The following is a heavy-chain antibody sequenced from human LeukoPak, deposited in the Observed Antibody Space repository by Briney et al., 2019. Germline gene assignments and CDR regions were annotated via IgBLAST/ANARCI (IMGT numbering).Heavy chain of an antibody. V-gene: IGHV3-30-3*01. CDR2: ISYDGSNK. CDR1: GFTFSSYA. CDR3: ARGIAARPGEYYYGMDV. J-gene: IGHJ6*02. D-gene: IGHD6-6*01. Sequence: GRSLRLSCAASGFTFSSYAMHWVRQAPGKGREWVAVISYDGSNKYYADSVKGRFTISRDNSKNTLYLQMNSLRAEDTAVYYCARGIAARPGEYYYGMDVWGQGTTVTVSS.